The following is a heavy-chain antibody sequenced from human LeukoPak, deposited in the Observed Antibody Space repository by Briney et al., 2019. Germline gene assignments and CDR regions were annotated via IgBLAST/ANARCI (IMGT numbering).Heavy chain of an antibody. J-gene: IGHJ4*02. CDR2: INHNAETI. Sequence: GGSLRLSCAASGFTFSSYAMSWVRQAPGKGLEWVSYINHNAETIYYADSVKGRFTISRDNAKNVLYLQMNRLGDGDTAVYYCARDSDWAFDNWDQGTLVTVSS. CDR1: GFTFSSYA. CDR3: ARDSDWAFDN. V-gene: IGHV3-48*02. D-gene: IGHD2-21*02.